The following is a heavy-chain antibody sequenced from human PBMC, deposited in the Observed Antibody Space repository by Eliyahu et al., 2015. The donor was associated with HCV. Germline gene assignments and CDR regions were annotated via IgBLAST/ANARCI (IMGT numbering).Heavy chain of an antibody. V-gene: IGHV3-30-3*01. Sequence: QVQLVESGGGVVQPGRSLRLSCAASGFTFSSYAMHWVRRRARRGGGWSGWQLYHMDGSNKYYADSVKGRFTISRDNSKNTLYLQMNSLRAEDTAVYYCARGTLNSNFDYWGQGTLVTVSS. CDR2: YHMDGSNK. CDR3: ARGTLNSNFDY. J-gene: IGHJ4*02. CDR1: GFTFSSYA. D-gene: IGHD4-11*01.